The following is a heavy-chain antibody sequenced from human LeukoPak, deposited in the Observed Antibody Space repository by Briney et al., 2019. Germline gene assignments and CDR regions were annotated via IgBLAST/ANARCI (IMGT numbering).Heavy chain of an antibody. J-gene: IGHJ6*03. CDR1: GGSISSYY. V-gene: IGHV4-59*01. CDR2: IYYSVST. D-gene: IGHD2-2*01. Sequence: SETLSLTCTVSGGSISSYYWSWIRQPPGKGLEWIGYIYYSVSTNYNPSLKSRVTISVDTSKNQFSLKLSSVTAADTAVYYCARAHKYPPDYYYYMDVWGKGTTVTVSS. CDR3: ARAHKYPPDYYYYMDV.